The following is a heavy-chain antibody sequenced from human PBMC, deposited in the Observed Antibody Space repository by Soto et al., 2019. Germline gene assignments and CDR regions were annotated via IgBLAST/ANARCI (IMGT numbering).Heavy chain of an antibody. D-gene: IGHD3-22*01. CDR2: IWYDGSNK. J-gene: IGHJ2*01. V-gene: IGHV3-33*01. CDR1: GFTFSSYG. CDR3: ARPYYYDSMDWYFDL. Sequence: QVQLVESGGGVVQPGRSLRLSCAASGFTFSSYGMHWVRQAPGKGLEWVAVIWYDGSNKYYADSVKGRFTISRDNSKNTLYLQMNSLRAEDTAVYYCARPYYYDSMDWYFDLWGRGTLVTVSS.